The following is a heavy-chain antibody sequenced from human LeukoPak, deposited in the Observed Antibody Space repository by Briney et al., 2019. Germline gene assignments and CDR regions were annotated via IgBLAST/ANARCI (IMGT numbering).Heavy chain of an antibody. CDR1: GGSISSYY. Sequence: SETLSLTCTVSGGSISSYYWSWIRQPPGKGLEWIGYIYYSGSTNYNPSLKSRVTISVDTSKNQFSLKLSSVTAADTAVYYCAREGSGWYPYYYYMDVWGKGTTVTVSS. D-gene: IGHD6-19*01. CDR2: IYYSGST. CDR3: AREGSGWYPYYYYMDV. V-gene: IGHV4-59*01. J-gene: IGHJ6*03.